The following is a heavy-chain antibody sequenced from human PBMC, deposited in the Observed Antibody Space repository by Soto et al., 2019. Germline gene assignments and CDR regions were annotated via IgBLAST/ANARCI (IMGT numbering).Heavy chain of an antibody. J-gene: IGHJ4*02. V-gene: IGHV3-48*01. CDR2: ISGSSSTI. CDR3: ARGDSSFGY. Sequence: EVQLVESGGDLVQPGGSLRLSCAASGFTFSTYSVNWVRQAPGKGLEWVSLISGSSSTIYYADSVKGRFTISRDNAKNSLNLQMNSLRAEDTTVYYCARGDSSFGYWGQGTPVTVSS. D-gene: IGHD6-13*01. CDR1: GFTFSTYS.